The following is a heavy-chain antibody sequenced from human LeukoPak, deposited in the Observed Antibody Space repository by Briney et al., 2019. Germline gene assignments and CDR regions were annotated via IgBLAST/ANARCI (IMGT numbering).Heavy chain of an antibody. CDR3: ARGWLADP. D-gene: IGHD6-19*01. V-gene: IGHV3-7*05. Sequence: PGGSLRLSCAASGFSFSSTWMTWVRQAPGKGLERVANINKDGSEKYYVDSVRGRFAISRDNAKNSLYLQMNSLRAEDTAVYYCARGWLADPWGQGTLVTVSS. J-gene: IGHJ5*02. CDR1: GFSFSSTW. CDR2: INKDGSEK.